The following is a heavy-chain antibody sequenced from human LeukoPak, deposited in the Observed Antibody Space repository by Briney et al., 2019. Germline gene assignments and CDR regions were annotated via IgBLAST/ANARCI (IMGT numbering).Heavy chain of an antibody. CDR1: GFTFSSYG. Sequence: GGSLRLSCAASGFTFSSYGMHWVRQAPGKGLEWVAFIGYDGSNKYYADSVKGRFTISRDNSKNTLYLQMNSLRAEDTAVYYCAKDHLSTVMDAFDYWGQATLVAVSS. CDR3: AKDHLSTVMDAFDY. J-gene: IGHJ4*02. D-gene: IGHD5-18*01. V-gene: IGHV3-30*02. CDR2: IGYDGSNK.